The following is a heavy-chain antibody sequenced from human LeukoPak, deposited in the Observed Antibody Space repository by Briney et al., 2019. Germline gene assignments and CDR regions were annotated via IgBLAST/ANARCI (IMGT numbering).Heavy chain of an antibody. D-gene: IGHD7-27*01. CDR1: GFRFSTYG. CDR3: AKLIGADAFDF. CDR2: IWYDGSNK. Sequence: PGRSLRLSCAASGFRFSTYGMHWVRQAPGKGLEWVAVIWYDGSNKNYADSVKGRFTISRDNSKNTVYLQMSSLRVEDTAVHYCAKLIGADAFDFWGQGTIVTVSS. J-gene: IGHJ3*01. V-gene: IGHV3-33*06.